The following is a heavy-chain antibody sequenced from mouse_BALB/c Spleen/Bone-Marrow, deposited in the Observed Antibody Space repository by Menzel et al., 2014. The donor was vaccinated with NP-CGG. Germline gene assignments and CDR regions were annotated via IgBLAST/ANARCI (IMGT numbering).Heavy chain of an antibody. J-gene: IGHJ2*01. CDR3: ARLGVGGY. V-gene: IGHV5-17*02. Sequence: EVQVVESGGGLVQPGGSRKLSCAASGFTFSSFGMHWVRQAPEKGLEWVAYISDGSSTIYYADTVKGRFTIFRDNPKNTLFLQMTSLRSEDTAMYYCARLGVGGYWGQGTTLTVSS. CDR1: GFTFSSFG. CDR2: ISDGSSTI.